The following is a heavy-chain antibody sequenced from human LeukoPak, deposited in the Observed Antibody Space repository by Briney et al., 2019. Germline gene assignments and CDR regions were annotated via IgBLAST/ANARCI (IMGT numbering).Heavy chain of an antibody. J-gene: IGHJ6*03. V-gene: IGHV4-59*01. CDR1: GGSISKYY. Sequence: SETLSLTCTVSGGSISKYYWSWIRQPPGKGLERIGYISYIGSTKYNPSLKSRVTISEDTSKKQFSLKLSSPTPADPGVYYCAGSYHYYMHGWRKGTTVTVS. CDR2: ISYIGST. CDR3: AGSYHYYMHG.